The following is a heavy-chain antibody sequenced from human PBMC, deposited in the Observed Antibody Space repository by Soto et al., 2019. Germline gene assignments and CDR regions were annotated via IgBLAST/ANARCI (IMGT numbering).Heavy chain of an antibody. CDR1: GGSISSGDYY. J-gene: IGHJ4*02. Sequence: LSLTCTVSGGSISSGDYYWSWIRQPPGKGLEWIGYIYYSGSTYYNPSLKSRVTISVDTSRNQFSLKLSSVTAADTAVYYCAGGFYDSSGYKRSLDYWGQGTLVTVSS. V-gene: IGHV4-30-4*01. D-gene: IGHD3-22*01. CDR3: AGGFYDSSGYKRSLDY. CDR2: IYYSGST.